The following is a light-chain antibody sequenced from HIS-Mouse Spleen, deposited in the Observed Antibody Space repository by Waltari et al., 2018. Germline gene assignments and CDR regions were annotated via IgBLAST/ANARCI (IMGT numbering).Light chain of an antibody. V-gene: IGLV3-10*01. CDR2: ADS. CDR1: ALPKKY. J-gene: IGLJ2*01. Sequence: SYELTQPPSVSVSPGQTARITCSGDALPKKYAYWYQQKSGRAPVLVIYADSKRPSGIPGRFSGSSSGTMATLTISGAQVEDEADYYCYSTDSSGNHRVFGGGTKLTVL. CDR3: YSTDSSGNHRV.